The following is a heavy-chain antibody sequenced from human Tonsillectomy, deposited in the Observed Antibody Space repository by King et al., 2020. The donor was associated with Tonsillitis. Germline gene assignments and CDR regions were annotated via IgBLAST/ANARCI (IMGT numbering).Heavy chain of an antibody. Sequence: VQLVESGGGLVQPGGSLRLSCAASGFTFRSYAMTWVRQAPGKGLEWVSGISTSGDSTYYADSVKGRFTISRDNSKNTLYLQVNSLRAEDTAVYYCAKQGDNFWSGYCDYWGQGTLVTVSS. V-gene: IGHV3-23*04. D-gene: IGHD3-3*01. CDR1: GFTFRSYA. CDR2: ISTSGDST. J-gene: IGHJ4*02. CDR3: AKQGDNFWSGYCDY.